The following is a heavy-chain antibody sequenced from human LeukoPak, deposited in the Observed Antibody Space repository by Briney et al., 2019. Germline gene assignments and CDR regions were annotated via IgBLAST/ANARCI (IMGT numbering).Heavy chain of an antibody. Sequence: PSETLSLTCAVSGGSISSSNWWSWVRQPPGKGLEWIGEIYHSGSTNYNPSLKSRVTISVDKSKNQFSLKLSSVTAADTAVYYCARVPYSSSWYYMDVWGKGTTVTVSS. J-gene: IGHJ6*03. V-gene: IGHV4-4*02. CDR2: IYHSGST. CDR3: ARVPYSSSWYYMDV. CDR1: GGSISSSNW. D-gene: IGHD6-13*01.